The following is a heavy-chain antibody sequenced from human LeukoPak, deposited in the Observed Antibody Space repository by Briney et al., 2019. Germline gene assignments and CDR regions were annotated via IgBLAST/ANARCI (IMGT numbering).Heavy chain of an antibody. CDR2: INHSGST. Sequence: KPSETLSLTCAVYGGSFSGYYWSWIRQPPGKGLEWIGEINHSGSTNYNPSLKSRVTISVDTSKNQFSLKLSSVTAADTAVYYCARYPRSRNWFDPWGQGTLVTASS. CDR3: ARYPRSRNWFDP. CDR1: GGSFSGYY. J-gene: IGHJ5*02. D-gene: IGHD6-13*01. V-gene: IGHV4-34*01.